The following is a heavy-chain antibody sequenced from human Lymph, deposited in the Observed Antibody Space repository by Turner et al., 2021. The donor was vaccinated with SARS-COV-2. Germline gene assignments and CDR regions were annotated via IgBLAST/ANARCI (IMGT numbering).Heavy chain of an antibody. D-gene: IGHD1-1*01. V-gene: IGHV1-24*01. CDR2: FDPEDGET. Sequence: QVQLVQSGAEVKKPGASVKVPCKVSGSTLTELSIHWVRQAPGKGLEWMGGFDPEDGETIYAQKFQGRVTMTEDTSTDTAYMELSSLRSEDTAVYYCATLKSNWKILTGRYYFDFWGQGTLVTVSS. CDR1: GSTLTELS. CDR3: ATLKSNWKILTGRYYFDF. J-gene: IGHJ4*02.